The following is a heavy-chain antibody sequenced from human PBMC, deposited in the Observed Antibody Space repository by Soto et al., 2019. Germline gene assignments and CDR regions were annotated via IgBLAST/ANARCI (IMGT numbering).Heavy chain of an antibody. D-gene: IGHD6-25*01. CDR1: GGSISSGGYS. Sequence: QLQLQESGSGLVKPSQTLSLTCAVSGGSISSGGYSWSWIRQPPGKGLEWIGYIYHSGSTYYNPSRKSRVTISVDRSKKQFSLKLSSVTAADTAVYYCARALNTAAALDYWGQGTLVTVSS. J-gene: IGHJ4*02. V-gene: IGHV4-30-2*01. CDR2: IYHSGST. CDR3: ARALNTAAALDY.